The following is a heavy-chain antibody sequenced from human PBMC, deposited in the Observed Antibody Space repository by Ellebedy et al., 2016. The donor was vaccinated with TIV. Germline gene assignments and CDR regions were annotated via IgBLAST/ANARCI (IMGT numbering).Heavy chain of an antibody. CDR1: GGSISSSSYY. CDR3: ATLGARNYGSGSYEFAEKGAVIPTDY. D-gene: IGHD3-10*01. J-gene: IGHJ4*02. CDR2: IYYSGST. V-gene: IGHV4-39*01. Sequence: GSLRLSXTVSGGSISSSSYYWGWIRQPPGKGLEWIGSIYYSGSTYYNPSLKSRVTISVDTSKNQFSLKLSSVTAADTAVYYCATLGARNYGSGSYEFAEKGAVIPTDYWGQGTLVTVSS.